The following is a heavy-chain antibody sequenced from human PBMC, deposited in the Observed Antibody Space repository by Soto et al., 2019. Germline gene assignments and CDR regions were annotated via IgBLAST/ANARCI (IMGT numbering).Heavy chain of an antibody. Sequence: EVPLLESGGGLVQPGGSLRLSCAASGFTFSSYAMSWVRQAPGKGLEWVSAISGSGGSTYYADSVKGRFTISRDNSKNTLYLQMKSLRAEDTAVYYCAKDLDVAAAGTIDYWGQGTLVTVSS. D-gene: IGHD6-13*01. CDR3: AKDLDVAAAGTIDY. CDR1: GFTFSSYA. V-gene: IGHV3-23*01. CDR2: ISGSGGST. J-gene: IGHJ4*02.